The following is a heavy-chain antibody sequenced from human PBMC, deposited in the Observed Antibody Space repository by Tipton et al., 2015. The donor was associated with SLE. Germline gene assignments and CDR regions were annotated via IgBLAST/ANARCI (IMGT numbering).Heavy chain of an antibody. Sequence: TLSLTCTVSGGSISSYYCSWIRQPPGKGLEWIGYIYYSGSTDYNPSLESRVTISVDTSQNQFSLKLYSVTAADTAVYYCARVGIGGYYVDYWGQGTLVTVSS. V-gene: IGHV4-59*01. CDR1: GGSISSYY. J-gene: IGHJ4*02. D-gene: IGHD2-21*01. CDR2: IYYSGST. CDR3: ARVGIGGYYVDY.